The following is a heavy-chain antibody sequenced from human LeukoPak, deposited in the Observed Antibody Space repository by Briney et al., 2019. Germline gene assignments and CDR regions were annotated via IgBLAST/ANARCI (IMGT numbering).Heavy chain of an antibody. CDR3: ARSLKGYSSGWYRFAFDI. CDR1: GFTVSSNY. CDR2: IYSGGST. V-gene: IGHV3-53*01. J-gene: IGHJ3*02. Sequence: PGGSLRLSCAASGFTVSSNYMSWVRQAPGKGLEWVSVIYSGGSTYYADSVKGRFTISRDNAKNSLYLQMNSLRAEDTAVYYCARSLKGYSSGWYRFAFDIWGQGTMVTVSS. D-gene: IGHD6-19*01.